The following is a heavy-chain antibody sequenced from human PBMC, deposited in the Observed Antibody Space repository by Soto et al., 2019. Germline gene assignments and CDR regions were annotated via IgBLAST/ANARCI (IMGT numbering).Heavy chain of an antibody. Sequence: VRLLQSGAEVKKPGASLKVSCKASGYTFTNYGITWVRQAPGQGLEWLGWISAYNGNTHYTQRLQGRVTMTTDTSTSTAYMELRGLRSDDTAVYYCAGVRQLVGYFYYYMDVWGKGTTVTVSS. D-gene: IGHD6-6*01. CDR2: ISAYNGNT. V-gene: IGHV1-18*01. J-gene: IGHJ6*03. CDR3: AGVRQLVGYFYYYMDV. CDR1: GYTFTNYG.